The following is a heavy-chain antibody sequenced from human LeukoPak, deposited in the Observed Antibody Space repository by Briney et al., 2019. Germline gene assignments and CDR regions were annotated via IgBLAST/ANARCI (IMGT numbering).Heavy chain of an antibody. CDR2: ISSSSSYI. CDR3: ARGGIITSYAFEI. V-gene: IGHV3-21*01. Sequence: GGSLRLSCAASGFTFSSYTMNWVRQAPGKGLEWVSSISSSSSYIYYADSVKGRFTISRDNAKNSLYLQMDSLRAEDTAVYYCARGGIITSYAFEIWGQGAMVTVSS. CDR1: GFTFSSYT. D-gene: IGHD1-26*01. J-gene: IGHJ3*02.